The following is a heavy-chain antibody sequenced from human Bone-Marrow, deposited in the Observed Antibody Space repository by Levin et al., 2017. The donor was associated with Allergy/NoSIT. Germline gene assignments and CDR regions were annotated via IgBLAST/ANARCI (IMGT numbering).Heavy chain of an antibody. CDR1: GFTFSDYA. CDR3: AKRGAGPMIFPYFDL. CDR2: ISGRSGST. D-gene: IGHD3-9*01. J-gene: IGHJ4*02. V-gene: IGHV3-23*01. Sequence: PGGSLRLSCAASGFTFSDYAMNWVRQAPGKGLEWVSTISGRSGSTFYRDSVKGRFSISRDNSKNTLYLQMNSLRGEDTAVYYCAKRGAGPMIFPYFDLWGQGTLAIVSS.